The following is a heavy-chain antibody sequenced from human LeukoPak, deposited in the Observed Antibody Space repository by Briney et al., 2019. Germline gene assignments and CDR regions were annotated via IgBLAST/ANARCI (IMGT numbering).Heavy chain of an antibody. J-gene: IGHJ4*02. CDR1: GGSISSSSYY. V-gene: IGHV4-39*07. CDR2: IYYSGST. Sequence: PSETLSLTCTVSGGSISSSSYYWGWIRQPPGKGLGWIGSIYYSGSTYYNPSLKSRVTISVDTSKNQFSLKLSSVTAADTAVYYCAREGPRGGGSPFDYWGQGTLVTVSS. CDR3: AREGPRGGGSPFDY. D-gene: IGHD3-16*01.